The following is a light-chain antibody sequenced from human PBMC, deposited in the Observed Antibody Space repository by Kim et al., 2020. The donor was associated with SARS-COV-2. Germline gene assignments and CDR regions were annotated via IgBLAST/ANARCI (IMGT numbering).Light chain of an antibody. CDR1: KLGEKY. CDR3: QAWDRITASYV. J-gene: IGLJ1*01. CDR2: EDN. Sequence: SSELTQPPSVSVSPGQTATITCSGDKLGEKYVSWYQQKPGQSPVVIIYEDNKRPSLIPERFSGSNSGNTATLTISGTPTTDEADYYCQAWDRITASYVFGTGTKVTVL. V-gene: IGLV3-1*01.